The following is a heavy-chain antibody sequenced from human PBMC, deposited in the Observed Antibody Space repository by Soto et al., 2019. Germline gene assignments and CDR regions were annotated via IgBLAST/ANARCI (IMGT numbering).Heavy chain of an antibody. CDR1: GFTFSTYD. CDR3: ARDGSAYSFDY. V-gene: IGHV3-30*04. CDR2: ISYDGSNK. Sequence: GGSLRLSCAASGFTFSTYDMHWVRQAPGKGLELVAIISYDGSNKYYADSVKGRFTISRDNSKNTLYLQMNSLGAEDTAVYYCARDGSAYSFDYWGQGTLVTVSS. J-gene: IGHJ4*02.